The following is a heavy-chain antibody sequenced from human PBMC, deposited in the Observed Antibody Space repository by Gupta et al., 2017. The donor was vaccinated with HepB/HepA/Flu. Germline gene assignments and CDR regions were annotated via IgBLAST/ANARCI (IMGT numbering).Heavy chain of an antibody. Sequence: QVQLQESGPGLVKPSETLSLTCTVSGGSISSYYWSWIRQPPGKGLEWIGYIYYSGSTNYNPSLKSRVTISVDTSKNQFSRKLSSVTAADTAVYYCARDTGYSSGWYGFDYGGQGTLVTVSS. CDR1: GGSISSYY. V-gene: IGHV4-59*01. CDR3: ARDTGYSSGWYGFDY. CDR2: IYYSGST. J-gene: IGHJ4*02. D-gene: IGHD6-19*01.